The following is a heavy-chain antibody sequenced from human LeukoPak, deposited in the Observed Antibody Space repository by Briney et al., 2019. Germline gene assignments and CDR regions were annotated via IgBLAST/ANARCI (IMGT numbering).Heavy chain of an antibody. J-gene: IGHJ1*01. CDR1: GFTFSSYA. CDR2: ISGSGGST. CDR3: AKESRYCSSTSCYTGEYFQH. D-gene: IGHD2-2*02. Sequence: GGSLRLSCAASGFTFSSYAMSWVRQAPGKGLEWVSAISGSGGSTYYADSVKGRFTISRDNSKNTLYLQMNSLRAEDTAVYYCAKESRYCSSTSCYTGEYFQHWGQGTLVTVSS. V-gene: IGHV3-23*01.